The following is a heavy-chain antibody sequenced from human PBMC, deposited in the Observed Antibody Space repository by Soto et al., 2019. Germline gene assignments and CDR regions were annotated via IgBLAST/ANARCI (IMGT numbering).Heavy chain of an antibody. Sequence: SETLSLTCTVSDDSITSGAYYWGLSRQPPGKGLEWIGTIYYSGSTYYKPSLKSRVTMSVDTSKNQYSLKLSSVTAADTAVYYCARGAGMVRGPNIDYWGQGTLVTVSS. CDR3: ARGAGMVRGPNIDY. CDR2: IYYSGST. V-gene: IGHV4-39*07. CDR1: DDSITSGAYY. J-gene: IGHJ4*02. D-gene: IGHD3-10*01.